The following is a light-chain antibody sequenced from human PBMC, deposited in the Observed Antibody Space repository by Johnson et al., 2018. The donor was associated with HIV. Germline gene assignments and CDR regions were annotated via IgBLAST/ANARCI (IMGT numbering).Light chain of an antibody. Sequence: QSVLTQPPSVSAAPGQKVTISCSGSSSNIGNNYVSWYQQLPGTAPKLLIYENNKRPSGIPDRFSGSKSGTSATLGITGLQTGDEADYYCGTWDSSLGVYVLRTGTKVPVL. CDR2: ENN. CDR3: GTWDSSLGVYV. V-gene: IGLV1-51*02. J-gene: IGLJ1*01. CDR1: SSNIGNNY.